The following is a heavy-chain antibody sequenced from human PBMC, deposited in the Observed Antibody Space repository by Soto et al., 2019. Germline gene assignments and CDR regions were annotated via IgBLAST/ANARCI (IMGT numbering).Heavy chain of an antibody. CDR3: AKGAEYCSSTSCYAGLSGY. Sequence: GGSLRLSCTAPGFTFSSYAMSWVRQAPGKGLEWVSAISGSGGSTYYADSVKGRFTISRDNSKNTLYLQMNSLRAEDTAVYYCAKGAEYCSSTSCYAGLSGYWGQGTLVTVSS. J-gene: IGHJ4*02. D-gene: IGHD2-2*01. CDR1: GFTFSSYA. CDR2: ISGSGGST. V-gene: IGHV3-23*01.